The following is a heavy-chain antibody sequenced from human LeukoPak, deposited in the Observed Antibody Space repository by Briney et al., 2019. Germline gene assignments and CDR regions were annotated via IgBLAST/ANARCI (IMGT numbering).Heavy chain of an antibody. V-gene: IGHV3-7*01. Sequence: GGALRLSCAASGFTFSSYWMSWVRQAPGKGLEWVANIRQDGSEKYYVDSVKGRFTISRDNAKNSLYLQMNSLRAEDTAVYYCASSITILGVVYPDAFDIRGQGTMVTVSS. D-gene: IGHD3-3*01. CDR1: GFTFSSYW. J-gene: IGHJ3*02. CDR3: ASSITILGVVYPDAFDI. CDR2: IRQDGSEK.